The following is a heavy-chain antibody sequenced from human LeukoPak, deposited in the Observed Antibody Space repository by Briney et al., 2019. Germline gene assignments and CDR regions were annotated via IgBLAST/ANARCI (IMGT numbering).Heavy chain of an antibody. V-gene: IGHV3-33*06. D-gene: IGHD3-22*01. CDR1: GFTFSRHA. CDR2: IWYDGSNK. CDR3: AKVTDSSGYFPSDY. Sequence: GRSLRLSCAASGFTFSRHAMHWVRQAPGKGLEWVAVIWYDGSNKYYADSVKGRSTIFRDNSNNTLYLQLNSLRADDTAVYYCAKVTDSSGYFPSDYWGQGTLVTVSS. J-gene: IGHJ4*02.